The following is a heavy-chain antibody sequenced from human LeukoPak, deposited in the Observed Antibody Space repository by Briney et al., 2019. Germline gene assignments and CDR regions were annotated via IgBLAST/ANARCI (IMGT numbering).Heavy chain of an antibody. Sequence: PGGSLRLSCAASGFTFTNYAMNWVHQAPEKGLEWVSTIHGGGDVTYYADSVKGRFTISRDNSRNTLYLQMNYLRAEDTAIYYCAKALSSSFYYFDLGGRGTLVTVSS. V-gene: IGHV3-23*01. CDR1: GFTFTNYA. CDR2: IHGGGDVT. J-gene: IGHJ2*01. CDR3: AKALSSSFYYFDL. D-gene: IGHD3-16*02.